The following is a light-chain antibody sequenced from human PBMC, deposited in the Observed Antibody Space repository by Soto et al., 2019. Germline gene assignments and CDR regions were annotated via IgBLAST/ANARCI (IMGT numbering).Light chain of an antibody. Sequence: SYELTQPPSVSVAPGQTATITCGGDNIGGKSVHWYQQKPGQAPVLVVFDDSDRPSGIPERFSGSNSGNTATLTITRVEAGDEADYFCQVWDSPSDHWVFGGGTKLTVL. CDR2: DDS. J-gene: IGLJ3*02. CDR1: NIGGKS. V-gene: IGLV3-21*02. CDR3: QVWDSPSDHWV.